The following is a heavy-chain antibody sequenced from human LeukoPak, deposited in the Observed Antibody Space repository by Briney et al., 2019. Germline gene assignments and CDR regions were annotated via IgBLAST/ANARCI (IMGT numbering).Heavy chain of an antibody. CDR3: AKEAAFVYSSGPEVAFDI. Sequence: GGSLRLSCAASGFAFDDYAMHWVRQAPGKGLEWVSGISWNSGSIGYADSVKGRFTISRDNAKNSLYLQMNSLRAEDTALYYCAKEAAFVYSSGPEVAFDIWGQGTMVTVSS. CDR1: GFAFDDYA. J-gene: IGHJ3*02. CDR2: ISWNSGSI. V-gene: IGHV3-9*01. D-gene: IGHD6-19*01.